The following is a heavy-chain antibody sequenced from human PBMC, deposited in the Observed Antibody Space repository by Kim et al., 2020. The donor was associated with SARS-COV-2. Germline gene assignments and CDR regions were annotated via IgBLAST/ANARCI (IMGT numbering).Heavy chain of an antibody. D-gene: IGHD2-15*01. CDR3: AKVIAVGQHHFDY. Sequence: GGSLRLSCAASGFTLSTYDIHWVRQAPGKGLEWVPIISYDAGAAFYADSVKGRFAISRDNSRNTVFLQMNSLRGEDTAVYYCAKVIAVGQHHFDYWSPGTLVIVSS. V-gene: IGHV3-30*18. CDR2: ISYDAGAA. J-gene: IGHJ4*02. CDR1: GFTLSTYD.